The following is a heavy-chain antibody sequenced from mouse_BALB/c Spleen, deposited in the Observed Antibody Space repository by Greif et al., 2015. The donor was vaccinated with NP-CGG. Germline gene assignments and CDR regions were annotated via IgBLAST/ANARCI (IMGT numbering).Heavy chain of an antibody. Sequence: QVQLKQSGAELVRPGVSVKISCKGSGYTFTDYAMHWVKQSHAKSLEWIGVISTYYGDASYNQKFKGKATMTVDKSSSTAYMELARLTSEDSAIYYCARNPYGNYRFYAMDYWGQGTSVTVSS. V-gene: IGHV1-67*01. CDR3: ARNPYGNYRFYAMDY. D-gene: IGHD2-1*01. CDR2: ISTYYGDA. J-gene: IGHJ4*01. CDR1: GYTFTDYA.